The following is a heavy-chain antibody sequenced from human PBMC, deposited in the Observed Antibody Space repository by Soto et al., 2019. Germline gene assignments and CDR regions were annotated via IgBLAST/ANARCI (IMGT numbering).Heavy chain of an antibody. CDR2: TYYRSKWYN. D-gene: IGHD1-26*01. Sequence: SQTLSPIRSISWNRVSNNSAAWDSIRQTPSRGLEWLGRTYYRSKWYNDYAVSVKSRISINPDTSKNQFSLQLNSVTPEDTAVYYCAREGGNRYYYYGMDVSGQGTTVTVS. J-gene: IGHJ6*02. CDR3: AREGGNRYYYYGMDV. CDR1: WNRVSNNSAA. V-gene: IGHV6-1*01.